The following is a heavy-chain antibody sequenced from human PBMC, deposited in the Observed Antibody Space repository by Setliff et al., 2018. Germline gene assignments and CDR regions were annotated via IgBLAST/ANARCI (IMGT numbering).Heavy chain of an antibody. Sequence: ASVKVSCKASGYTITNFALNWVRQAPGQGLEWMGWISAYNGNANYAQKLQGRLTMTTDTSTSTAYMELRSLRSDDTAVYYCARSPPTVVVTAIQAIFDYWGQGTLVTVSS. CDR1: GYTITNFA. CDR2: ISAYNGNA. J-gene: IGHJ4*02. D-gene: IGHD2-21*02. CDR3: ARSPPTVVVTAIQAIFDY. V-gene: IGHV1-18*01.